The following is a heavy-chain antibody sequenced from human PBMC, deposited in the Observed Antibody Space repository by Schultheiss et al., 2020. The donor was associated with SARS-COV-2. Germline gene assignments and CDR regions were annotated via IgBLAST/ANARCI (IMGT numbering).Heavy chain of an antibody. J-gene: IGHJ6*02. D-gene: IGHD3-10*01. Sequence: SVKVSCKASGGTFSSYAISWVRQAPGQGLEWMGGIIPIFGTANYAQKFQGRVTITADESTSTAYMELSSLRSEDTAVYYCARDEGYGSGSYSSYGMDVWGQGTTVTVSS. V-gene: IGHV1-69*13. CDR1: GGTFSSYA. CDR2: IIPIFGTA. CDR3: ARDEGYGSGSYSSYGMDV.